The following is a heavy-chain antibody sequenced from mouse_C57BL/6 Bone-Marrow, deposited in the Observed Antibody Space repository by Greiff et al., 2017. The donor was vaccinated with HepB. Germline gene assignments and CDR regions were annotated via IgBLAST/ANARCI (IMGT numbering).Heavy chain of an antibody. CDR2: ISNGGGST. CDR1: GFTFSDYY. CDR3: ARLSYYDYDGYYFDY. D-gene: IGHD2-4*01. J-gene: IGHJ2*01. V-gene: IGHV5-12*01. Sequence: EVQLVESGGGLVQPGGSLKLSCAASGFTFSDYYMYWVRQTPEKRLEWVAYISNGGGSTYYPDTVKGRFTISRDNAKNTLYLQMSRLKSEDTAMYYCARLSYYDYDGYYFDYWGQGTTLTVSS.